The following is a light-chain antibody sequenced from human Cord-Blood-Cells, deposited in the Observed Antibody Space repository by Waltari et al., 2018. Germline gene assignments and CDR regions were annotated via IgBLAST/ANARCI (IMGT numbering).Light chain of an antibody. CDR3: QQNDNIPPT. J-gene: IGKJ4*01. Sequence: DIQMTQSPSSLSASVGARVTITCQASQAISNYLNWYQQKPGKAPKLLIYAASNLETGVPSRFSGSGSGTDFTFTISRLQPEDIATYYCQQNDNIPPTFGGGTKVEIK. CDR1: QAISNY. CDR2: AAS. V-gene: IGKV1-33*01.